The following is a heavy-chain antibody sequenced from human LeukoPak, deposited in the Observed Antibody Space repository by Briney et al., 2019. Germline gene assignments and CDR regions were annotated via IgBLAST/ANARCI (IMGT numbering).Heavy chain of an antibody. Sequence: GGSLRLSCAASGLTFSSYWMHWVRQAPGKGLVWVSCIKSDGSSTNYADSVKGRFTISRYNSKNTLYLQTNSLRAEDTAMYYCARGGSSWYAVWFDPWGQGTLVTVSS. D-gene: IGHD6-13*01. CDR1: GLTFSSYW. CDR2: IKSDGSST. V-gene: IGHV3-74*01. CDR3: ARGGSSWYAVWFDP. J-gene: IGHJ5*02.